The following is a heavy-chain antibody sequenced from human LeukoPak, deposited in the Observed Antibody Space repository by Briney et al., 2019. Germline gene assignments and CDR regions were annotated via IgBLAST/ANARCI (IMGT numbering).Heavy chain of an antibody. CDR1: GYTFTGYY. V-gene: IGHV1-2*02. J-gene: IGHJ4*02. D-gene: IGHD5-18*01. Sequence: ASVKVSCKASGYTFTGYYMHWVRQAPGQGLEWMGWINPNNGGTNYAQKFQGRVTMTRDTSISTAYMELSRLRSDDTAVYYCARGDTAMVTSRFDYWGQGTLVTVSS. CDR2: INPNNGGT. CDR3: ARGDTAMVTSRFDY.